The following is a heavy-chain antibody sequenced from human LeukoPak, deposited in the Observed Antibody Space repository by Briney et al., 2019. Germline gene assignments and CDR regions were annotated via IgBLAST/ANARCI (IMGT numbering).Heavy chain of an antibody. Sequence: ASVKVSCKASGGTFSSYAISWVRQAPGQGLEWMGGIIPIFGTANYAQKFQGRVTITTDESTSIAYMELSSLRSEDTAVYYCARGYDFWSGYFDYWGQGTLVTVSS. J-gene: IGHJ4*02. V-gene: IGHV1-69*05. CDR1: GGTFSSYA. D-gene: IGHD3-3*01. CDR3: ARGYDFWSGYFDY. CDR2: IIPIFGTA.